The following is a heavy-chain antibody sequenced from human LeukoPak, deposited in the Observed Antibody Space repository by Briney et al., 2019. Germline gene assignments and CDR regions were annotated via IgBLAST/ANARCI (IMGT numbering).Heavy chain of an antibody. J-gene: IGHJ3*01. CDR3: ARGPDPVVRGPRRAFDL. Sequence: PGRSLRLSCAASGFTFRYYAMHWVRQAPGKGLEWVAVISNDGSIQYYTDSVKGRFIISRDDSKNRMYLQMNSLRVDDTALYYCARGPDPVVRGPRRAFDLWGQGTGSPSLQ. CDR2: ISNDGSIQ. CDR1: GFTFRYYA. D-gene: IGHD3-10*01. V-gene: IGHV3-30-3*01.